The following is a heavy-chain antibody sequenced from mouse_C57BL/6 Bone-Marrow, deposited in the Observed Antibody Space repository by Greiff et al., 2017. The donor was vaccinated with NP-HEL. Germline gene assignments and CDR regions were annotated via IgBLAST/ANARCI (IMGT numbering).Heavy chain of an antibody. V-gene: IGHV1-47*01. D-gene: IGHD1-1*01. CDR3: ARNYYGSSYNWYFDV. CDR1: GYTFTTYP. J-gene: IGHJ1*03. CDR2: LHPYNDDT. Sequence: VQLQQSGAELVKPGASVKMSCKASGYTFTTYPIEWMKQNHGMSLEWIGNLHPYNDDTKYNEKFKGKATLTVEKSSSTVYLELSRLTSDDSAVYYCARNYYGSSYNWYFDVWGTGTTVTVSS.